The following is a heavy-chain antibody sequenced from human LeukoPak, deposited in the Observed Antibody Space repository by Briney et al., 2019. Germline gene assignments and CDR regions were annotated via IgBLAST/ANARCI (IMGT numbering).Heavy chain of an antibody. D-gene: IGHD3-22*01. CDR3: TTDSSGYPIDY. Sequence: PGGSLRLSCAASGFTFSSYWMHWVRQAPGKGLVWVSRINSDGSSTSYADSVKGRFTISRDNSKNTLYLQMNSLRAEDTAVYYCTTDSSGYPIDYWGQGTLVTVSS. CDR1: GFTFSSYW. CDR2: INSDGSST. J-gene: IGHJ4*02. V-gene: IGHV3-74*01.